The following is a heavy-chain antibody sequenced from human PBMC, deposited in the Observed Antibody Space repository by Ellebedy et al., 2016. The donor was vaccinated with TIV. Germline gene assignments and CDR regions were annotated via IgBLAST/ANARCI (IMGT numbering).Heavy chain of an antibody. J-gene: IGHJ3*02. Sequence: GESLKISXKGSGYSFTSYWIGWVRQMPGKGLEWMGIIYPGDSDTRYSPSFQGQVTISADKSISTAYLQWSSLKASDTAMYYCARRQGPWERSPYDAFDIWGQGTMVTVSS. V-gene: IGHV5-51*01. CDR3: ARRQGPWERSPYDAFDI. CDR2: IYPGDSDT. CDR1: GYSFTSYW. D-gene: IGHD1-26*01.